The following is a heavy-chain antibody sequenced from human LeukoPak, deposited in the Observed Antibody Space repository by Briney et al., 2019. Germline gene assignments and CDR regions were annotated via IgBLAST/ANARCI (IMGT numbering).Heavy chain of an antibody. V-gene: IGHV4-39*01. CDR3: ARHRSNRVFPSFDN. D-gene: IGHD3-10*01. CDR2: IHYTGST. J-gene: IGHJ3*02. CDR1: GGSISSNTYD. Sequence: PSETLSLTCAVSGGSISSNTYDWGWIRQPPGLGLEWIGSIHYTGSTYYNPSLKSRVTVSVDTSKNQLSLKLTSVTASDTAVYYCARHRSNRVFPSFDNWGQGTMVAVSS.